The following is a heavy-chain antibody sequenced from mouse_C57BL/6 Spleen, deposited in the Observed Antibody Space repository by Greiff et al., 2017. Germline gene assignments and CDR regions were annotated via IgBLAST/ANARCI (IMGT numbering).Heavy chain of an antibody. D-gene: IGHD2-4*01. J-gene: IGHJ3*01. Sequence: VQLQQSGPELVKPGASVKISCKASGYSFTGYYMNWVKQSPEKSLEWIGEINPSTGGTTYNQKFKAKATLTVDKSSSTAYMQLKSLTSEDSAVYYCARGSPIYYDYAFAYWGQGTLVTVSA. CDR2: INPSTGGT. V-gene: IGHV1-42*01. CDR1: GYSFTGYY. CDR3: ARGSPIYYDYAFAY.